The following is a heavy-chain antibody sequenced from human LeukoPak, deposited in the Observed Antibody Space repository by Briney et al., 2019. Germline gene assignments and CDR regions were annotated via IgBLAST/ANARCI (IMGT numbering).Heavy chain of an antibody. CDR1: GFTFNVYS. D-gene: IGHD1-26*01. CDR3: ARDPYSGTYGDTYYYYMDV. V-gene: IGHV3-21*05. Sequence: GGSLRLSCAASGFTFNVYSMNWVRQAPGKGLEWVSFISSSLDSNIYYADSVKGRFTISRDNAKNSLYLQMNSLRAEDTAVYYCARDPYSGTYGDTYYYYMDVWGKGTTVTISS. J-gene: IGHJ6*03. CDR2: ISSSLDSNI.